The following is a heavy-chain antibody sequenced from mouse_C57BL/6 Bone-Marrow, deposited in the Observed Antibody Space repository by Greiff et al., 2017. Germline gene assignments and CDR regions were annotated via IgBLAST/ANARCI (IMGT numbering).Heavy chain of an antibody. Sequence: VKLQESGPGLVQPSQSLSITCTVSGFSLTSYGVHWVRQSPGKGLEWLGVIWRGGSTDYNAAFMSRLSITKDNSKSQVFFKMNSLQADDTAIYYCAKNGHYYGLVDYWGQGTTLTVSS. CDR2: IWRGGST. D-gene: IGHD1-1*01. V-gene: IGHV2-5*01. J-gene: IGHJ2*01. CDR3: AKNGHYYGLVDY. CDR1: GFSLTSYG.